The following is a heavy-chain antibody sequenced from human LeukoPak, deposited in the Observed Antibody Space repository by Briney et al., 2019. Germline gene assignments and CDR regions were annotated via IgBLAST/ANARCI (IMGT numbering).Heavy chain of an antibody. Sequence: ASVKVSCKASGYPFTSYYIHWVRQAPGQGLEWMGIINPSGGSTSYAQKFQGRVTMTRDTSTSTVYMELSSLRSEDTAVYYCASSVLRFLDRAFDIWGQGTMVTVSS. CDR3: ASSVLRFLDRAFDI. D-gene: IGHD3-3*01. V-gene: IGHV1-46*03. CDR1: GYPFTSYY. CDR2: INPSGGST. J-gene: IGHJ3*02.